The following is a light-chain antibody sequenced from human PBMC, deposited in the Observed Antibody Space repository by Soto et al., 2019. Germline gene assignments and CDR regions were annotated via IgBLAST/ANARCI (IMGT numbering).Light chain of an antibody. CDR1: QNVSTY. CDR3: QQRTNRLT. V-gene: IGKV3-11*01. J-gene: IGKJ3*01. CDR2: DAS. Sequence: EIVLTQSPATLSLSPGERVTLSCRASQNVSTYLAWYQQKPCQAPRLLIYDASDRATGIPARFSGSGSGTAFTLTISSLEPEDFAVYSCQQRTNRLTFGPGTNVDIK.